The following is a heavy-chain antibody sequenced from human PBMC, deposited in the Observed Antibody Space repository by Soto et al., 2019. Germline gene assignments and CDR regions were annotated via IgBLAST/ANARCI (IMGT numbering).Heavy chain of an antibody. CDR1: GITFSTYR. J-gene: IGHJ4*02. V-gene: IGHV3-7*04. CDR2: IKQDGSEK. CDR3: ARGATL. Sequence: GGSLRLSCVFSGITFSTYRMHWVRQAPGKGLVWVANIKQDGSEKYYVDSVKGRFTISRDNAKNSLYLQMNSLRAEDTAVYYYARGATLWGQGTLVTVSS.